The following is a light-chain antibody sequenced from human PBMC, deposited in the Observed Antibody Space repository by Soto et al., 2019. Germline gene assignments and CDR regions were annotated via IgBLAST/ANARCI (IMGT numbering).Light chain of an antibody. Sequence: EIVLTQSPGTLSLSPGERATLSCRASQSVSSSYLAWYQRKPGQAPRLLIYGASSRATGIPDRFSGSGSGTDFTLIISRLEPEDFAVYYCQQYGSSSYTFGQGTKLEIK. CDR3: QQYGSSSYT. J-gene: IGKJ2*01. CDR1: QSVSSSY. CDR2: GAS. V-gene: IGKV3-20*01.